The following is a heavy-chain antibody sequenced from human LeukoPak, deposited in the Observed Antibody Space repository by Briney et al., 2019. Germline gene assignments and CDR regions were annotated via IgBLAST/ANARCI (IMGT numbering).Heavy chain of an antibody. CDR1: GGSISSYY. CDR2: IYYSGST. V-gene: IGHV4-59*01. Sequence: PSETLSLTCTVSGGSISSYYWSWIRQPPGKGLEWIGYIYYSGSTNYNPSLKSRVTISVDTSKNQFSLKLSSVTAADTAVYYCARSRYDSRIDYWGQGTLVTVSS. CDR3: ARSRYDSRIDY. D-gene: IGHD3-22*01. J-gene: IGHJ4*02.